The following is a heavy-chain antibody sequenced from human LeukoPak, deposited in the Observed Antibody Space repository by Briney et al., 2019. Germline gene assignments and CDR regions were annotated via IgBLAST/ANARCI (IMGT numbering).Heavy chain of an antibody. D-gene: IGHD3-9*01. CDR2: INPNSGGT. Sequence: ASVKVSFKASGYTFTGYYMHWVRPAPGQGLEWMGWINPNSGGTNYAQKFQGRVTMTRDTSISTAYMELSRLRSDDTAVYYCARDWVLTGPSCGMDVWGQGTTVTVSS. J-gene: IGHJ6*02. V-gene: IGHV1-2*02. CDR1: GYTFTGYY. CDR3: ARDWVLTGPSCGMDV.